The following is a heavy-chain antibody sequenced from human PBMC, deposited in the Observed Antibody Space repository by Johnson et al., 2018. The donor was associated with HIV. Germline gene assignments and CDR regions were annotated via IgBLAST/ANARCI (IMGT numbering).Heavy chain of an antibody. CDR1: GFTVSSYA. CDR3: ARGTRGYNLAPDAFDI. V-gene: IGHV3-64*01. J-gene: IGHJ3*02. Sequence: VQLVESGGGLIQPGGSLRLSCAASGFTVSSYAMHWVRQAPGKGLEYVSAISSNGGSTYYANSVKGRFTISRDNSKNTLYLQMGSLRAEDMAVYYWARGTRGYNLAPDAFDIWGQGTMVTVSS. D-gene: IGHD5-24*01. CDR2: ISSNGGST.